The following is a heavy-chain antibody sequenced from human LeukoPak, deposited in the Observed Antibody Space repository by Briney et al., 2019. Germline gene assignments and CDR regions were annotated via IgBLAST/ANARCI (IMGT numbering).Heavy chain of an antibody. J-gene: IGHJ4*02. CDR2: INHSGST. Sequence: SETLSLACAVYGGSFSGYCWSWIRQPPGKGLEWIGEINHSGSTNYNPSLKSRVTISVDTSKNQFSLKLSSVTAADTAVYYCARVDYVWGSYRYTSNFDYWGQGTLVTVSS. V-gene: IGHV4-34*01. CDR3: ARVDYVWGSYRYTSNFDY. D-gene: IGHD3-16*02. CDR1: GGSFSGYC.